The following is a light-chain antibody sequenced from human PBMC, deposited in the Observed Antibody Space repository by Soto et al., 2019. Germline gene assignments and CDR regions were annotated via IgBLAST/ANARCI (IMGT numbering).Light chain of an antibody. CDR1: QSISSW. CDR2: DAS. V-gene: IGKV1-5*01. J-gene: IGKJ1*01. Sequence: DIQMTQSPSTLSASVGDRVTITCRASQSISSWLAWYQQKPGKGPKLLIYDASSLESGVPSRFSGSGSGTEFTLSSISLLPDDFATYYCQQYNSYPVAFGQGTKVEIK. CDR3: QQYNSYPVA.